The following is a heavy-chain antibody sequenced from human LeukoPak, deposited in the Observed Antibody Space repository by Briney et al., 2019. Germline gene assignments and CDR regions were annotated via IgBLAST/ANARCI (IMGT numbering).Heavy chain of an antibody. CDR2: FDPEDGET. D-gene: IGHD4-17*01. CDR1: SGTFSSYA. V-gene: IGHV1-24*01. J-gene: IGHJ6*02. Sequence: ASVKVSCKASSGTFSSYAISWVRQAPGQGLEWMGGFDPEDGETIYAQKFQGRVTMTEDTSTDTAYMELSSLRSEDTAVYYCATVSGYGDQGMDVWGQGTTVTVSS. CDR3: ATVSGYGDQGMDV.